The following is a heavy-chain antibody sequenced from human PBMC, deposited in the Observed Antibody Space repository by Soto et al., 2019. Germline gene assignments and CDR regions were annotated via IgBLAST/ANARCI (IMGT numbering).Heavy chain of an antibody. CDR1: GGSISSGDYY. J-gene: IGHJ4*02. Sequence: QVQLQESGPGLVKPSQTLSLTCTVSGGSISSGDYYWSWIRQPPGKGLEWIGYIYYSGSTYYNPSLKSRVTISVATSNNQFSLKLSSVTAADTAVYYCARTNFMTTGGGADYWGQGTLVTVSS. CDR2: IYYSGST. CDR3: ARTNFMTTGGGADY. D-gene: IGHD4-17*01. V-gene: IGHV4-30-4*01.